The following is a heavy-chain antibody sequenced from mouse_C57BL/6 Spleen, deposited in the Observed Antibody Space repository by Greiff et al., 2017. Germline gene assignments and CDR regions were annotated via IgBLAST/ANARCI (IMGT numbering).Heavy chain of an antibody. CDR3: AREGAYGNFWFAY. D-gene: IGHD2-1*01. Sequence: QVQLQQPGAELVKPGASVTMSCQASGYTFTSYWITWVKQRPGQGLEWIGDIYPGSGSTNYNEKFKSKATLTVDTSSSTAYMQLSSLTSEDSAVYYCAREGAYGNFWFAYWGQGTLGTVSA. J-gene: IGHJ3*01. CDR1: GYTFTSYW. V-gene: IGHV1-55*01. CDR2: IYPGSGST.